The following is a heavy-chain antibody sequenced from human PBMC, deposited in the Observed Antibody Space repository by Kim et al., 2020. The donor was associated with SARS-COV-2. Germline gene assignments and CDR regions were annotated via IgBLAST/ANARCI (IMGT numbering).Heavy chain of an antibody. CDR2: T. CDR3: AGGTPYYCFDY. Sequence: TDYADSVKGRFTISRDKSKNTLYLQMNSLRAEDTAVYYCAGGTPYYCFDYWGQGTLVTVSS. V-gene: IGHV3-23*01. D-gene: IGHD2-15*01. J-gene: IGHJ4*02.